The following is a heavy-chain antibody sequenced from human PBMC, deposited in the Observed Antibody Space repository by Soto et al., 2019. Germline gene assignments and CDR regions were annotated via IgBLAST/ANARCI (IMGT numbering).Heavy chain of an antibody. J-gene: IGHJ4*02. CDR2: ISSNGGST. V-gene: IGHV3-64*01. Sequence: GGSLRLSCAASGFTFSSYAMHWVRQAPGKGLEYVSAISSNGGSTYYANSVKGRFTISRDDSKNTLYLQMGSLRAEDMAVYYCARGPGYYFDYWGQGTLVTVS. CDR1: GFTFSSYA. CDR3: ARGPGYYFDY.